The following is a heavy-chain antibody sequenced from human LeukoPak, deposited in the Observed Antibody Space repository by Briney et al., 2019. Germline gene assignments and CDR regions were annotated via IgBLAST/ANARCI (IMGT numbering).Heavy chain of an antibody. V-gene: IGHV3-23*01. D-gene: IGHD2-15*01. CDR3: AKGGHDFNPFYW. J-gene: IGHJ4*02. Sequence: GGSLRLPCADSGFTFSTYAMGWVPQAPGKGLEGVSSIKAGGGDPFYADSVKGRVTISRDNSKNTLFLQLNSLRAEDTAVYYCAKGGHDFNPFYWWGQGTLVTVSS. CDR2: IKAGGGDP. CDR1: GFTFSTYA.